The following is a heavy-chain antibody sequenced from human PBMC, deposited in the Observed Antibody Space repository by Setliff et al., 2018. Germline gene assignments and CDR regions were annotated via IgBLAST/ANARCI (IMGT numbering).Heavy chain of an antibody. CDR3: ARRWNFGPYGSGIHDGFDM. D-gene: IGHD3-10*01. CDR1: DGSFSDYY. CDR2: INHYGST. Sequence: SETLSLTCAAYDGSFSDYYWSWIRQPPGKGLEWIGEINHYGSTNYKSSLRSRVTISLDTSENQFSLKLNSVTAADTAVYYCARRWNFGPYGSGIHDGFDMWGQGTMVTVSS. J-gene: IGHJ3*02. V-gene: IGHV4-34*01.